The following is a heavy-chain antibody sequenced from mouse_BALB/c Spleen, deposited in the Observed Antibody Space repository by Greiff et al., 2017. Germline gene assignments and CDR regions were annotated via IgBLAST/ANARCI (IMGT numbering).Heavy chain of an antibody. CDR2: IDPENGNT. D-gene: IGHD1-1*01. CDR3: ARITTVVATALYYAMDY. Sequence: VQLQQSGAELVRPGALVKLSCTASGFNFKDYYMHWVKQRPEQGLEWIGWIDPENGNTIYDPKFQGKASITADTSSNTAYLQLSSLTSEDTAVYYCARITTVVATALYYAMDYWGQGTSVTVSS. CDR1: GFNFKDYY. V-gene: IGHV14-1*02. J-gene: IGHJ4*01.